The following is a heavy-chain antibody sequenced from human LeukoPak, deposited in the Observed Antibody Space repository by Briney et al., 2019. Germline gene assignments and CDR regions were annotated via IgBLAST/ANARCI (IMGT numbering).Heavy chain of an antibody. V-gene: IGHV3-11*01. CDR1: GFTFSDFH. CDR2: ISGSGYAI. Sequence: GGSLRLSCTASGFTFSDFHMSWIRQAPGKGLEWVSHISGSGYAIHHPGSVKGRFTISRDNAKNSLYLQMNSLRVEDSAVYYCARLSGTYSRGGDHWGQGTLVTVSS. CDR3: ARLSGTYSRGGDH. J-gene: IGHJ4*02. D-gene: IGHD1-26*01.